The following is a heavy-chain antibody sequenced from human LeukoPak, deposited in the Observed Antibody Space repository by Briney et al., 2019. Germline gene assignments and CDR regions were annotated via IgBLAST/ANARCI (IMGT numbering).Heavy chain of an antibody. V-gene: IGHV4-59*12. CDR2: IYYSGST. J-gene: IGHJ4*02. CDR1: GGSISSYY. D-gene: IGHD2/OR15-2a*01. Sequence: PSETLSLTCTVSGGSISSYYWSWIRQPPGKGLEWIGYIYYSGSTNYNPSLKSRVTISVDTSKNQFSLKLSSVTAADTAVYYCARRINWPYFDYWGQGTLVTVSS. CDR3: ARRINWPYFDY.